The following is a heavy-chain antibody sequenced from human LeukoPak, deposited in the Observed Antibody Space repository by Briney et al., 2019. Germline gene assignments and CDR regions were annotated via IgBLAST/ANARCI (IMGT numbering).Heavy chain of an antibody. J-gene: IGHJ5*02. V-gene: IGHV1-18*01. CDR1: GYTFTSYG. CDR2: ISAYNGNT. CDR3: ARDPSYDSSGYPNWFDP. D-gene: IGHD3-22*01. Sequence: GASVKVSCKASGYTFTSYGITWVRLAPGQGLEWMGWISAYNGNTNYAQMFQGRVIMTTDTSTNTAYMELRSLRADDTAMYYCARDPSYDSSGYPNWFDPWGQGTLVTVPS.